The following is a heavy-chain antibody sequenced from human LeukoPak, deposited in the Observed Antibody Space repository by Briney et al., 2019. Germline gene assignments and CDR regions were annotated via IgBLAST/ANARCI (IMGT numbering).Heavy chain of an antibody. J-gene: IGHJ4*02. CDR1: GGSISSGGYS. CDR2: IYHSGST. D-gene: IGHD4-17*01. Sequence: PSQTLSLTWAVSGGSISSGGYSWSWIRQPPGKGLEWIGYIYHSGSTYYNPSLKSRVTISVDRSKNQFSLKLSSVTAADTAVYYCARAHGDYLDYWGQGTLVTVSS. V-gene: IGHV4-30-2*01. CDR3: ARAHGDYLDY.